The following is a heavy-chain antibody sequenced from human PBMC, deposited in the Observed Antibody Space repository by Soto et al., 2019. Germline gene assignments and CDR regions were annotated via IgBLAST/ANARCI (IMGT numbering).Heavy chain of an antibody. CDR1: GGTFSSYA. J-gene: IGHJ1*01. V-gene: IGHV1-69*13. D-gene: IGHD2-15*01. CDR2: VIPIFGTA. Sequence: VASLKVSCKASGGTFSSYAIRWVRQAPGQGLEWMGGVIPIFGTANYAQKFQGRFTLTAEDSTSTAYMALSSLGSEDTAVYYCANYCSGGSGPLHRWGEGTLVTVPS. CDR3: ANYCSGGSGPLHR.